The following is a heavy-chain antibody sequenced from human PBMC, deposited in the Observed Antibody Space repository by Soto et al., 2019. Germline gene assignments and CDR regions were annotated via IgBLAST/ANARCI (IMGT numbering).Heavy chain of an antibody. D-gene: IGHD3-3*01. Sequence: PGGSLRLSCAASGFTFSSYWMSWVRQAPGKGLEWVANIKQDGSEKYYVDSVKGRFTISRDNAKNSLYLQMNSLRAEDTAVYYCARDMGITIFGVAKSLAFDYWGQGTLVTVSS. V-gene: IGHV3-7*01. J-gene: IGHJ4*02. CDR1: GFTFSSYW. CDR2: IKQDGSEK. CDR3: ARDMGITIFGVAKSLAFDY.